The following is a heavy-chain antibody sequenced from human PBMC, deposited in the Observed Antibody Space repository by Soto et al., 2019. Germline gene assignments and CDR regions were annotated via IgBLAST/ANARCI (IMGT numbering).Heavy chain of an antibody. J-gene: IGHJ5*02. CDR1: SYSISSGYY. D-gene: IGHD3-9*01. V-gene: IGHV4-38-2*01. CDR2: IYHSGST. CDR3: ARGRWHDILTGNWFDP. Sequence: TSETLSLTSAVSSYSISSGYYWGWIRQPPGKGLEWIGSIYHSGSTYYNPSLKSRVTISVDTSKNQFSLKLSSVTAADTAVYYCARGRWHDILTGNWFDPWGQGTLVTVSS.